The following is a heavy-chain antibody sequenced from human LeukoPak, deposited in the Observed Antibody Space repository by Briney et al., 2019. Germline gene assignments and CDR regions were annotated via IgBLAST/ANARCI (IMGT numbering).Heavy chain of an antibody. CDR1: GGSISSGGYY. CDR3: ARVRGDSNLDY. J-gene: IGHJ4*02. Sequence: SSQTLSLTCTVSGGSISSGGYYWSWIRQHPGEGLEWIGYIYYSGSTYYNPSLKSRVTISVDTSKNQFSLKLSSVTAADTAVYYCARVRGDSNLDYWGQGTLVTVSS. V-gene: IGHV4-31*03. CDR2: IYYSGST. D-gene: IGHD4-11*01.